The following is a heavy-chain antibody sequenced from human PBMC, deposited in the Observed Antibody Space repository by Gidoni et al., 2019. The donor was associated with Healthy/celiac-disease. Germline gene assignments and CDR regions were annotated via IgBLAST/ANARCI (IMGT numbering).Heavy chain of an antibody. Sequence: QVQLPESGPGLVKPSETLSLTCTVPGCSISSYYWSWIRQPPGKGLEWIGYIYYSGSTNYNPSLKSRVTISVDTSKNQFSLKLSSVTAADTAVYYCARHYYGSGSYVDYWGQGTLVTVSS. CDR2: IYYSGST. CDR1: GCSISSYY. D-gene: IGHD3-10*01. V-gene: IGHV4-59*08. J-gene: IGHJ4*02. CDR3: ARHYYGSGSYVDY.